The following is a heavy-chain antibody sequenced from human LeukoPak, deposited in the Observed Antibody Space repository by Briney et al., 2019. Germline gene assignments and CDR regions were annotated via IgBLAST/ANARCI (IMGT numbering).Heavy chain of an antibody. Sequence: SGGSLRLSCAASGFTFDDYAMHWVRQAPGKGLEWVSGISWNSGSIGYADSVKGRFTISRDNAKNSLYLQMNSLRAEDTALYYCAKDQYQLPHWDAFDIWGQGTMVTVSS. CDR3: AKDQYQLPHWDAFDI. CDR2: ISWNSGSI. J-gene: IGHJ3*02. CDR1: GFTFDDYA. V-gene: IGHV3-9*01. D-gene: IGHD2-2*01.